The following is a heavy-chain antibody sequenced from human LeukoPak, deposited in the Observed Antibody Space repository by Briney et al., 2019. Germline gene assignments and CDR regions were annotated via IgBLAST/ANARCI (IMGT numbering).Heavy chain of an antibody. V-gene: IGHV4-61*02. J-gene: IGHJ4*02. CDR1: GGSISSVSYS. D-gene: IGHD4-23*01. Sequence: SQTLSLTCTVSGGSISSVSYSWSWIRQPAGKGLEWIGRIYTSGSTNYNPSLKSRVTISVDTSKNQFSLKLSSVTAADTAVYYCARLGRWFDYWGQGTLVTVAS. CDR3: ARLGRWFDY. CDR2: IYTSGST.